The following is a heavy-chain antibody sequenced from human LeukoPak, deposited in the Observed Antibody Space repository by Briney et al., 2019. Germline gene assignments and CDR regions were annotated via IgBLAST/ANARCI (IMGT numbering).Heavy chain of an antibody. CDR1: GGSISSYY. CDR3: ARSATVTTFSD. Sequence: NPSETLSLTCTVSGGSISSYYWSWIRQPPRKGLEWIGYIYYSGSTNYNPSLKSRVTISVDTSKNQFSLKLSSVTAADTAVYYCARSATVTTFSDWGQGTLVTVSS. J-gene: IGHJ4*02. D-gene: IGHD4-17*01. CDR2: IYYSGST. V-gene: IGHV4-59*01.